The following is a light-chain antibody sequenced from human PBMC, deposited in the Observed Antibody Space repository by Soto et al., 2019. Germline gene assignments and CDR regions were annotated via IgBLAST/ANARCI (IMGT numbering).Light chain of an antibody. CDR3: AARDDSLNGPV. CDR1: SSNIGSNT. CDR2: SNN. V-gene: IGLV1-44*01. Sequence: QSVLTQPPSASGTPGQRVTISCSGSSSNIGSNTVNWYQQLPGTAPKLLIYSNNERPSEVSDRFSGSKSGTSASLAISGLQSEDEADYYCAARDDSLNGPVFGTGTKVTVL. J-gene: IGLJ1*01.